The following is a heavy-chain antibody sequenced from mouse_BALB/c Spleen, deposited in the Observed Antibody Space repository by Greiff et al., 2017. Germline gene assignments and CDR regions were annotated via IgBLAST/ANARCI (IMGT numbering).Heavy chain of an antibody. CDR3: ALYDYDGGY. J-gene: IGHJ2*01. Sequence: VQLQQSGAELARPGASVKLSCKASGYTFTSYWMQWVKQRPGQGLEWIGAIYPGDGDTRYTQKFKGKATLTADKSSSTAYMQLSSLASEDSAVYFCALYDYDGGYWGQGTTLTVSS. D-gene: IGHD2-4*01. CDR2: IYPGDGDT. V-gene: IGHV1-87*01. CDR1: GYTFTSYW.